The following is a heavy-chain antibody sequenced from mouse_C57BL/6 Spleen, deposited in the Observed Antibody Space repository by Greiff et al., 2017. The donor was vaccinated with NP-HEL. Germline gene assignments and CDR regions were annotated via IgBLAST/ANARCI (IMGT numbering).Heavy chain of an antibody. Sequence: EVKLVESGPELVKPGASVKISCKASGYSFTGYYMNWVKQSPEKSLEWIGEINPSTGGTTYNQKFKAKATLTVDKSSSTAYMQLKSLTSEDSAVYYCARWNTTVVAKDYWGQGTTLTVSS. D-gene: IGHD1-1*01. CDR1: GYSFTGYY. V-gene: IGHV1-42*01. CDR3: ARWNTTVVAKDY. CDR2: INPSTGGT. J-gene: IGHJ2*01.